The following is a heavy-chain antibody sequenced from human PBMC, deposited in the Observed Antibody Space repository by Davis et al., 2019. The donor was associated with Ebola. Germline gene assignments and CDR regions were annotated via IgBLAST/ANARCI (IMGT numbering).Heavy chain of an antibody. J-gene: IGHJ6*02. CDR3: ARDLVGATYGGYYYGMDV. V-gene: IGHV1-2*02. Sequence: ASVKVSCKASGYTFTGYYMHWVRQAPGQGLEWMGWINPNSGGTNYAQKFQGRVTMTRDTSISTAYMELSRLRSDDTAVYYCARDLVGATYGGYYYGMDVWGQGTTVTVSS. CDR1: GYTFTGYY. CDR2: INPNSGGT. D-gene: IGHD1-26*01.